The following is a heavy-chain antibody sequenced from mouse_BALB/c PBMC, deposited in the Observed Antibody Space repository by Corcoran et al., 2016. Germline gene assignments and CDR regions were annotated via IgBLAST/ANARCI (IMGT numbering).Heavy chain of an antibody. CDR2: INPYNDGT. CDR3: ARKDYYGSSYYAMDY. V-gene: IGHV1S136*01. CDR1: GYTFTSYV. J-gene: IGHJ4*01. D-gene: IGHD1-1*01. Sequence: EVQLQQSGPELVKPGASVKMSCKASGYTFTSYVMHWVKQKPGQGLEWIGYINPYNDGTKYNEKFKGKATVTSDQSSSTAYMELSSLTSEDSAVYYCARKDYYGSSYYAMDYWGQGTSVTVSS.